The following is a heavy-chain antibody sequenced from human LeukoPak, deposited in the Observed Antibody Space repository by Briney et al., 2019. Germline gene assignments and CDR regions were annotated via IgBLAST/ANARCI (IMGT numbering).Heavy chain of an antibody. Sequence: SETLSLTCTVSGGSISTYYWNWIRQPPGKGLEWIGYIYHSGSTNYNPSLQSRVTISVDTSKNQFSLNLNSVTAADTAVYYCARGGAARLHFQNWGQGTLVTVSS. CDR3: ARGGAARLHFQN. CDR1: GGSISTYY. V-gene: IGHV4-59*01. J-gene: IGHJ1*01. CDR2: IYHSGST. D-gene: IGHD6-6*01.